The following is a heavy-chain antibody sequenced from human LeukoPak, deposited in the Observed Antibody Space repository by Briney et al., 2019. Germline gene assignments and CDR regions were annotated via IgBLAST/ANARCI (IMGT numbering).Heavy chain of an antibody. CDR1: GGSFSGYY. J-gene: IGHJ4*02. CDR2: INHSGST. CDR3: ARGTRGLHDY. V-gene: IGHV4-34*01. Sequence: SETLSLTCAVYGGSFSGYYWSWIRQPPGKGLEWIGEINHSGSTNYNPSLKSRVTISVDTSKNQFSLKLSSVTAADTAVYYCARGTRGLHDYWGQGTLVTVSS. D-gene: IGHD2-8*02.